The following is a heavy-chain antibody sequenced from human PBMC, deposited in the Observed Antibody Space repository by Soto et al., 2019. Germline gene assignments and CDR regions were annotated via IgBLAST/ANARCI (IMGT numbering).Heavy chain of an antibody. J-gene: IGHJ6*02. CDR2: ISGYNDNT. CDR1: GYIFSNFG. D-gene: IGHD2-2*01. CDR3: AKDASSWFYYYYGMDV. V-gene: IGHV1-18*01. Sequence: QIKRVQSGPEVRKPGASVKVSCKASGYIFSNFGISWVRQAPGQGLEWMGWISGYNDNTNYAQTFQDRVRMTTDISTSTAYMELTTLRSEDTAVYYCAKDASSWFYYYYGMDVWGQGTTVTVS.